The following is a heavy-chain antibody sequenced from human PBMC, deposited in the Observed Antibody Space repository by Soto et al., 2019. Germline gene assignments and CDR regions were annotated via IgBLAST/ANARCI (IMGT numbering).Heavy chain of an antibody. D-gene: IGHD6-13*01. Sequence: GGCLRLACASCGVTFWSYSVNVFCQISGNGLEWVSAISGSGGSTYYADSVKGRFTISRDNAKNSLYLQMNSLRADDTAVYYCAKGGGNRIAAAGTWGQGTLVTVSS. CDR1: GVTFWSYS. J-gene: IGHJ5*02. CDR3: AKGGGNRIAAAGT. V-gene: IGHV3-23*01. CDR2: ISGSGGST.